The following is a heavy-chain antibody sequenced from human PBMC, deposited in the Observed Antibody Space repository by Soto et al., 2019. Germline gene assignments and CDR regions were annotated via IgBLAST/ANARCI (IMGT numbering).Heavy chain of an antibody. CDR1: GGSISSSSYY. Sequence: PSETLSLTCTVSGGSISSSSYYWGWIRQPPGKGLEWIGSIYYSGSTYYNPSLKSRVTISVDTSKNQFSLKLSSVTAADTAVYYCARVPPTVASKPDGAFDIWGQGTMVTVSS. V-gene: IGHV4-39*01. D-gene: IGHD4-17*01. J-gene: IGHJ3*02. CDR2: IYYSGST. CDR3: ARVPPTVASKPDGAFDI.